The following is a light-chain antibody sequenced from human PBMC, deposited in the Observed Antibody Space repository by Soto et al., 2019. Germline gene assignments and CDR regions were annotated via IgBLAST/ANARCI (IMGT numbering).Light chain of an antibody. CDR1: ENVRTF. CDR2: GAS. CDR3: QQHSHWPPWT. J-gene: IGKJ1*01. Sequence: PGERATLSCRASENVRTFVDWYQQKPGQAPRLLIYGASNRATGIPARFSGSGSGTDFTLTISDLEPEDFAVYYCQQHSHWPPWTFGQGTRAEIQ. V-gene: IGKV3-11*01.